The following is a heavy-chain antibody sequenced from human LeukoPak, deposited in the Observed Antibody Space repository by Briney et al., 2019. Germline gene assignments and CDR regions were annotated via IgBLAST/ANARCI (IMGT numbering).Heavy chain of an antibody. Sequence: PGGSLRLSCAASGFTVSCNYMSWVRQAPGKGLEWVAAIYCGGSTYYADSVQGRFTISRDNSKNTLYLQMNSLRAEDTAVYYRTSLAGEPEVAAKGEGDYWGQGTLVTVSS. CDR1: GFTVSCNY. CDR3: TSLAGEPEVAAKGEGDY. D-gene: IGHD5-24*01. V-gene: IGHV3-53*01. J-gene: IGHJ4*02. CDR2: IYCGGST.